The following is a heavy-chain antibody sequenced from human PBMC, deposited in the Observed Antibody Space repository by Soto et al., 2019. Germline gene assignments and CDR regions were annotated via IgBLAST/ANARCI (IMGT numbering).Heavy chain of an antibody. V-gene: IGHV3-72*01. CDR2: IRNRAKGYTT. CDR1: GFTFSDHY. J-gene: IGHJ3*01. D-gene: IGHD7-27*01. CDR3: TRVRRSSWGLDDFDF. Sequence: EVQLVESGGGLVQPGGSLRLSCAASGFTFSDHYMDWVRQAPGMGLEWVGSIRNRAKGYTTEYAASVRGRFTISRDDSKNSLFLQMNSLETEDTAMYYCTRVRRSSWGLDDFDFWGQGTMVTVSS.